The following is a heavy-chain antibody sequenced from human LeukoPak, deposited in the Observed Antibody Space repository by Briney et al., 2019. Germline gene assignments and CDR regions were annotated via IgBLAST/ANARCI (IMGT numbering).Heavy chain of an antibody. V-gene: IGHV3-48*02. CDR1: GLTFSTYS. D-gene: IGHD3-22*01. CDR2: ISSSSSTI. CDR3: AKDSDYYHSSGYYYAYFQH. J-gene: IGHJ1*01. Sequence: PGGSLRLSCAVSGLTFSTYSMNWVRQAPGKGLECVSYISSSSSTIYYADSVKGRFTISRDNAKNSLYLQMDSLRDEDTAVYYCAKDSDYYHSSGYYYAYFQHWGQGTLVTVSS.